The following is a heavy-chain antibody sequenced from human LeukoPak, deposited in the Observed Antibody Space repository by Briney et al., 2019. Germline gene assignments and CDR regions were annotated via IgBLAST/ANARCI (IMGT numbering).Heavy chain of an antibody. V-gene: IGHV3-21*01. D-gene: IGHD1-26*01. Sequence: GSLRLSCAASGFTFSSYSMNWVRQAPGKGLEWLSSITSTSDYIYYADSVRGRFTVSRDNARNTLLLEMSSLRAEDTAIYYCARLGATGDTFDMWGQGTWVTVSS. CDR1: GFTFSSYS. J-gene: IGHJ3*02. CDR3: ARLGATGDTFDM. CDR2: ITSTSDYI.